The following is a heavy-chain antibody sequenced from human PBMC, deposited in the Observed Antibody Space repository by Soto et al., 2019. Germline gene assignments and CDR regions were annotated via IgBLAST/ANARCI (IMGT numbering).Heavy chain of an antibody. Sequence: GGSLRLSCAASGFTFSSYSMNWVRQAPGKGLEWVSSISSSSSYIYYADSVKGRFTISRDNAKNSLYLQMNSLRVEDTAMYYCTRDQGGSYDSWFDPWGRGTLVTVSS. CDR1: GFTFSSYS. J-gene: IGHJ5*02. D-gene: IGHD1-26*01. CDR2: ISSSSSYI. V-gene: IGHV3-21*01. CDR3: TRDQGGSYDSWFDP.